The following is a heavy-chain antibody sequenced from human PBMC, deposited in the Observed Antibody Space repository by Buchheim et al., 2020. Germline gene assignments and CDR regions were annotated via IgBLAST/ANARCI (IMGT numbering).Heavy chain of an antibody. D-gene: IGHD1-26*01. CDR3: ARDLYSGSYYGGAYFDY. V-gene: IGHV4-39*07. Sequence: QLQLQESGPGLVKPSETLSLTCTVSGGSISSSSYYWGWIRQPPGKGLEWIGSIYYSGSTYYNPSLKRRLPIYVDKSKNQFSLKLSSVTAADTAVYYCARDLYSGSYYGGAYFDYWGQGTL. CDR1: GGSISSSSYY. CDR2: IYYSGST. J-gene: IGHJ4*02.